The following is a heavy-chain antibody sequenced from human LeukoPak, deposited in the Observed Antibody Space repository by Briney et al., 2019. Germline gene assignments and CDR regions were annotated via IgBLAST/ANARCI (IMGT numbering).Heavy chain of an antibody. J-gene: IGHJ4*02. D-gene: IGHD6-6*01. V-gene: IGHV4-59*01. CDR3: ARGSPDSSIAARVFDY. Sequence: SETLSLTCTVSGGSISSYYWSWIRQPPGKGLEWIGYIYYSGSTNYNPSLKSRVTISVDTSKNQFSLKLSSATAADTAVYYCARGSPDSSIAARVFDYWGQGTLVTVSS. CDR1: GGSISSYY. CDR2: IYYSGST.